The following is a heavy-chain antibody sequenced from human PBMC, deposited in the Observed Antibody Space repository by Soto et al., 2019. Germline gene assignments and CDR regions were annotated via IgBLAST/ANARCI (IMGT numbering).Heavy chain of an antibody. V-gene: IGHV1-18*01. Sequence: GASVKVSCKASGYTFTRSGISWVRQAPGQGLEWMGWISTYNGDTKYAQRLQGRVTMTTDTSTRTAYMDIRGLRSDDTAIYYCARGGYYDSSGARNYHYYGMDVWGQGTTVTVSS. CDR3: ARGGYYDSSGARNYHYYGMDV. J-gene: IGHJ6*02. D-gene: IGHD3-22*01. CDR1: GYTFTRSG. CDR2: ISTYNGDT.